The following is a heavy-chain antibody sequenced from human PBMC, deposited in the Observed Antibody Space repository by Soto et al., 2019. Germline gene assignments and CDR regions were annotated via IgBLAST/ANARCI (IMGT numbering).Heavy chain of an antibody. CDR2: ISSSGSTI. Sequence: GGSLRLSCAASGFTFSSYEMNWVRQAPGKGLEWVSYISSSGSTIYYTDSVKGRFTISRDNAKNSLYLQMNSLRAEDTAVYYCARVYCSSTSCYTANYYYGMDVWGQGTTVTVS. CDR1: GFTFSSYE. D-gene: IGHD2-2*02. J-gene: IGHJ6*02. CDR3: ARVYCSSTSCYTANYYYGMDV. V-gene: IGHV3-48*03.